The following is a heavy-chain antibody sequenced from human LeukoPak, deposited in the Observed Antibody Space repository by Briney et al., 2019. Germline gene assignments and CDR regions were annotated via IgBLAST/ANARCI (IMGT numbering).Heavy chain of an antibody. CDR3: ARDHGYSYGYSLSGHFDY. J-gene: IGHJ4*02. Sequence: TSQTLSLTCTVSGGSISSGSYYWSWIRQPAGKGLEWIGRIYTSGSTNYNPSLKSRVTISVDTSKNQFSLELSSVTAADTAVYYCARDHGYSYGYSLSGHFDYWGQGTLATVSS. CDR1: GGSISSGSYY. CDR2: IYTSGST. D-gene: IGHD5-18*01. V-gene: IGHV4-61*02.